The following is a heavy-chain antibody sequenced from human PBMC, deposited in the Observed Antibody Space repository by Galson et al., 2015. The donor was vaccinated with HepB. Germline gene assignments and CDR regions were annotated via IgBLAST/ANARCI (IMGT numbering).Heavy chain of an antibody. CDR1: GSTFTGHY. J-gene: IGHJ2*01. CDR2: INTNSGGT. D-gene: IGHD3-22*01. Sequence: SVKVSCKASGSTFTGHYIHWVRQAPGQGLEWMGWINTNSGGTNSAQKFQGRVTMTRDTSITTAYMELSRLRSDDTAVYYCARPSSYYDSSGYYLYYYFDLWGRGTLVTVSS. V-gene: IGHV1-2*02. CDR3: ARPSSYYDSSGYYLYYYFDL.